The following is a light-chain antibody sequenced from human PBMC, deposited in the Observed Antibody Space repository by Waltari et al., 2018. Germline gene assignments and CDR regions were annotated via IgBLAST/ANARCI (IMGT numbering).Light chain of an antibody. CDR1: QSLLHSNGYNY. Sequence: DIVMTQSPLSLSVTPGEPASISCRSSQSLLHSNGYNYLDWYLQKPGQSPQLLIYLGSNRASGVPDRFSGSGSGTDFTLKISRVEAEDVGVYYCMQALQTPYTFGQGTKVDI. V-gene: IGKV2-28*01. CDR3: MQALQTPYT. J-gene: IGKJ2*01. CDR2: LGS.